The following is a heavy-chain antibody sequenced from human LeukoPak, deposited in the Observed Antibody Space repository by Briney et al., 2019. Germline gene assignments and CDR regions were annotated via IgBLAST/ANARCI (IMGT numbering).Heavy chain of an antibody. D-gene: IGHD2-15*01. CDR3: AISLGYSSTNLFDY. Sequence: ASVKVSCKASGYTFMSYGVTWVRQAPGQGLEWMGWIGAHNGSPKYAQKFQGRVTMTRDSSASTAYMELSSLRSEDTAVYYCAISLGYSSTNLFDYWGQGTLVTVSS. V-gene: IGHV1-18*01. CDR1: GYTFMSYG. CDR2: IGAHNGSP. J-gene: IGHJ4*02.